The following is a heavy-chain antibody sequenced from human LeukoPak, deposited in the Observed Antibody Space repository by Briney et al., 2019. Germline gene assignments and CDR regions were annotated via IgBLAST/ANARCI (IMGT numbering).Heavy chain of an antibody. Sequence: GGSLRLSCAASGFTFSSYSMNWVRQAPGKGLEWVSSISSSSSYIYYADSVKGRFTISRDNAKNSLYLQTNSLRAEGTAVYYCARDPRYSSSWTPPFDYWGQGTLVTVSS. J-gene: IGHJ4*02. CDR2: ISSSSSYI. D-gene: IGHD6-13*01. V-gene: IGHV3-21*01. CDR3: ARDPRYSSSWTPPFDY. CDR1: GFTFSSYS.